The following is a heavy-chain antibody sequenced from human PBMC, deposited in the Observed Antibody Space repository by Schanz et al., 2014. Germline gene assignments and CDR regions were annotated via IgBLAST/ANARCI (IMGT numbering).Heavy chain of an antibody. CDR2: IYSGGST. Sequence: EVQLVESGGVVAQPGGSLRLSCAASGFSFDDYTMHWVRQAPGKGLEWVSVIYSGGSTYYADSVKGRFTISRDNSKNTLYLQMNSLRAEDTAVYYCARDRWDWNNAFDIWGQGTMVTVSS. CDR3: ARDRWDWNNAFDI. J-gene: IGHJ3*02. CDR1: GFSFDDYT. D-gene: IGHD1-1*01. V-gene: IGHV3-66*01.